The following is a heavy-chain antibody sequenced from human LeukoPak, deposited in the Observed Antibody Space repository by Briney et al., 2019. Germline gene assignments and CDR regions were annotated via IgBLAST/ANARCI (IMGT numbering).Heavy chain of an antibody. CDR2: ISTTSGNI. V-gene: IGHV3-21*01. CDR1: GFTFSSYS. J-gene: IGHJ4*02. CDR3: ARRAPSHDFDD. Sequence: GGSLRLSCAASGFTFSSYSMNWVRQAPGKGLEWVAAISTTSGNICYADSVKGRFTISRDNAKNSLYLQMNSLRVEDTALYYCARRAPSHDFDDWGQGTLVTVSS.